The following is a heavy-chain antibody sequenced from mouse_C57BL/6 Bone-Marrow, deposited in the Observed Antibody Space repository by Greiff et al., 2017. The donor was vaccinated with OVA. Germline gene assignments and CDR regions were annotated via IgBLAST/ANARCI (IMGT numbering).Heavy chain of an antibody. V-gene: IGHV1-19*01. D-gene: IGHD1-1*01. CDR3: AKIYYYGSSPAWFAY. CDR2: INPYNGGT. Sequence: VQLKESGPVLVKPGASVKMSCKASGYTFTDYYMNWVKQSHGKSLEWIGVINPYNGGTSYNHTFKGKATLTVDKSSSPAYIELNSLQSEDSAVYYWAKIYYYGSSPAWFAYWGQGTLVP. CDR1: GYTFTDYY. J-gene: IGHJ3*01.